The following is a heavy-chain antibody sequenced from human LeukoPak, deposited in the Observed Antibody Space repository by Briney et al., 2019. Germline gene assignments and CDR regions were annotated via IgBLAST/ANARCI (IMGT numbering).Heavy chain of an antibody. Sequence: GGSLRLSCAASGFTFSSYAMHWVRQAPGKGLEWVAVISYDGSNKYYADSVKGRFTISRDNSKNTLYLQMNSLRAEDTAVYYCAREITMIVVVITGYFDYWGQGTLDTVSS. D-gene: IGHD3-22*01. CDR3: AREITMIVVVITGYFDY. CDR2: ISYDGSNK. V-gene: IGHV3-30-3*01. CDR1: GFTFSSYA. J-gene: IGHJ4*02.